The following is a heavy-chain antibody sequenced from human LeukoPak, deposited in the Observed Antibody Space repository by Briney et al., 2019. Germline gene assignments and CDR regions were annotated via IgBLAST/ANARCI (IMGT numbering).Heavy chain of an antibody. CDR1: GFTFSSYG. Sequence: PGGSLRLSCAASGFTFSSYGMHWVRQAPGKGLEWVSAISGSGGSTYYADSVKGRFTISRDNSKNTLYLQMNSLRAEDTAVYYCAKATDKTYYYDSSGYYPDYWGQGTLVTVSS. CDR3: AKATDKTYYYDSSGYYPDY. CDR2: ISGSGGST. D-gene: IGHD3-22*01. J-gene: IGHJ4*02. V-gene: IGHV3-23*01.